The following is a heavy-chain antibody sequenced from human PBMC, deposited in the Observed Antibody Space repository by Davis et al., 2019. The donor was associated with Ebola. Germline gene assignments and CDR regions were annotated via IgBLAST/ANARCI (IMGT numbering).Heavy chain of an antibody. J-gene: IGHJ6*02. CDR1: GFTFSSYS. Sequence: GESLKISCAASGFTFSSYSMNWVRQAPGKGLEWVSSISSSSSYIYYADSVKGRFTISRDNAKNSLYLQMNSLRAEDTAVYYCARLELQTKYYYYYYGMDVWGQGTTVTVSS. V-gene: IGHV3-21*04. D-gene: IGHD1-7*01. CDR3: ARLELQTKYYYYYYGMDV. CDR2: ISSSSSYI.